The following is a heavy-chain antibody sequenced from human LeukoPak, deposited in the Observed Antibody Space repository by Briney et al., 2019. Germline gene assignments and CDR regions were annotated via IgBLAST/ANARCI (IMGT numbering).Heavy chain of an antibody. CDR2: ISGSGGGST. CDR3: AKHLTTVTTELADY. D-gene: IGHD4-17*01. V-gene: IGHV3-23*01. CDR1: GFTFSSYA. J-gene: IGHJ4*02. Sequence: PGGSLRLSCAASGFTFSSYAMSWVRQAPGKGLEWVSGISGSGGGSTYDADSVKGRFTISRDNSKNTLYLQMNSLRAEDTAVYYCAKHLTTVTTELADYWGQGTLVTVSS.